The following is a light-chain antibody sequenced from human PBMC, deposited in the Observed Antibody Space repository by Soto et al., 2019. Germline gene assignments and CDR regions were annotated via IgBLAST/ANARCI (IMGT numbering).Light chain of an antibody. J-gene: IGLJ3*02. V-gene: IGLV2-14*01. CDR3: SSYTTTTRL. Sequence: QSALTQPASVSGSPGQSITISCTGTSSDVGGYNYVSWYQQHPGKAPKLMIYEVSNRPSGVSNHFSGSKSGNTASLTISGLLPEDEAEYYCSSYTTTTRLFGGGTKVTVL. CDR1: SSDVGGYNY. CDR2: EVS.